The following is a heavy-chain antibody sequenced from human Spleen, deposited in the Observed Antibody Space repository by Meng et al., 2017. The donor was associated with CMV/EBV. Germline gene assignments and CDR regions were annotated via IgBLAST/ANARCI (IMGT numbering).Heavy chain of an antibody. CDR3: ARDYYGSGQLDP. Sequence: GGSLRLSCAASGFIFNSYGMHWVRQAPGKGLEWVAVISYDGSNKYYADSVKGRFTISRDNSKNTLYLQMNSLRAEDTAVYYCARDYYGSGQLDPWGQGTLVTVSS. D-gene: IGHD3-10*01. CDR2: ISYDGSNK. V-gene: IGHV3-30*19. J-gene: IGHJ5*02. CDR1: GFIFNSYG.